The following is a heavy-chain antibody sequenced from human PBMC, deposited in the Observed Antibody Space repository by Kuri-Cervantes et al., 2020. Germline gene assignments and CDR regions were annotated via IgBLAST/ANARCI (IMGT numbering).Heavy chain of an antibody. CDR3: ASKASYNWNDPRYYYYMDV. CDR1: GYTFSSNG. D-gene: IGHD1-1*01. Sequence: ASVKVSCKATGYTFSSNGISWVRQAPGQGLEWMGWISGYNDNTNYAQKLQGRLTMTTDTSTSTVYMELRSLRSEDTAVYYCASKASYNWNDPRYYYYMDVWGKGTTVTVSS. J-gene: IGHJ6*03. V-gene: IGHV1-18*01. CDR2: ISGYNDNT.